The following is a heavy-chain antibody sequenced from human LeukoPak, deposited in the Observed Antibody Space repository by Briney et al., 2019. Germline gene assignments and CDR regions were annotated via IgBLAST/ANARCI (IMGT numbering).Heavy chain of an antibody. CDR1: GFTFSSYA. V-gene: IGHV3-23*01. Sequence: PGGSLRLSCAASGFTFSSYAMSWVRQAPGKGLEWVSAISGSGGSTYYADSVKGRFTISRDNSKNTLYLQMNSLRAEDTAVYYCAKSATGRDIILVVSAYFDSWGQGALVTVSS. D-gene: IGHD2-15*01. CDR3: AKSATGRDIILVVSAYFDS. J-gene: IGHJ4*02. CDR2: ISGSGGST.